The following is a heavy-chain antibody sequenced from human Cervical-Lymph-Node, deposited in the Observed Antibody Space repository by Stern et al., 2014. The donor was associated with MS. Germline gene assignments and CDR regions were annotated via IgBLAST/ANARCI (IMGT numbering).Heavy chain of an antibody. CDR1: GGTFNVYA. Sequence: VQLLQSGAEVKKPGSSVKISCKASGGTFNVYAINWLRQTPGQGLEWMGGIITIFGTANYAQKFQGRVTITADESTRTSSMQLSSLRFDDTAVYYCARDGRHTDNYGLDVWGQGTTVTVSS. D-gene: IGHD3-9*01. J-gene: IGHJ6*02. V-gene: IGHV1-69*01. CDR3: ARDGRHTDNYGLDV. CDR2: IITIFGTA.